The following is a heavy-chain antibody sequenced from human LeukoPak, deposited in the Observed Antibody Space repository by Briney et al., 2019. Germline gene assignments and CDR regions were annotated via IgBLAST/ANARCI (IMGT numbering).Heavy chain of an antibody. Sequence: ASVKVSCKASGYTFTSYGISWVRQAPGQGLEWMGWISAYNGNTNYAQKLQGRVTMTTDTSTSTAYMELRSLRSDDMAVYYCARDRYYDILTGYYLLMDYWGQGTLVTVSS. CDR1: GYTFTSYG. J-gene: IGHJ4*02. V-gene: IGHV1-18*03. CDR3: ARDRYYDILTGYYLLMDY. D-gene: IGHD3-9*01. CDR2: ISAYNGNT.